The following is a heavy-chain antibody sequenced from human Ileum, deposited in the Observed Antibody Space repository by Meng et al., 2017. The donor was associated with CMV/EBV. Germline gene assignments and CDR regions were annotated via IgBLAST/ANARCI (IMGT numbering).Heavy chain of an antibody. CDR3: ARGPIATPSIFTSDNWFDP. D-gene: IGHD5-24*01. CDR1: SFGGYY. V-gene: IGHV4-34*01. J-gene: IGHJ5*02. Sequence: SFGGYYWSWIRQPPGKGLEWIGEINHSGSSNYKPSLKSRVTISLDTSKIQFSLKINSVTAADTAVYYCARGPIATPSIFTSDNWFDPWGQGTLVTVSS. CDR2: INHSGSS.